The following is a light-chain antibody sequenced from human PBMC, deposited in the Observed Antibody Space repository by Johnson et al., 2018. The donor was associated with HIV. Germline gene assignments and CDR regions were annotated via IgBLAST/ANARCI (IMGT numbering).Light chain of an antibody. CDR3: GTWDSSLSAGLYV. CDR1: SSNIGNNY. CDR2: DNN. V-gene: IGLV1-51*01. J-gene: IGLJ1*01. Sequence: VLTQPPSVSAAPGQKVTISCSGSSSNIGNNYVSWYQQLPGTAPKLLIYDNNKRPSGIPDRFSGSKSGTSATLGITGLQTGDEADYYCGTWDSSLSAGLYVVGTATKVTVL.